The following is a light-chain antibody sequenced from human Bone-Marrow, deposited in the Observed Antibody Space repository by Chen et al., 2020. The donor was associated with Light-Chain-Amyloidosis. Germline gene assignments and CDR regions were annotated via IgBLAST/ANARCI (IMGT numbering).Light chain of an antibody. V-gene: IGLV1-44*01. CDR1: TSNIGTYT. J-gene: IGLJ2*01. Sequence: QSVLTPPPSTSGTPGLRVTISCSGSTSNIGTYTVNWYRQVPGTAPRLLIQSDNQRPSGVPDRFSGSKSGTSASLAISWLQSEDEADYYCAAWDDSLNGVVFGGGTKLTVL. CDR2: SDN. CDR3: AAWDDSLNGVV.